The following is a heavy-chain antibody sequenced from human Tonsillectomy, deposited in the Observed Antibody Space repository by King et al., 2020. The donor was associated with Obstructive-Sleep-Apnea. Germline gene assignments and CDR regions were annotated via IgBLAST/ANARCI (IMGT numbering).Heavy chain of an antibody. D-gene: IGHD5-18*01. Sequence: QLQESGPELVTPSETLSLTCTVSGGSISSNNYWGWIRQPPGKGLEWIGNIYYSGSTYYNPSLKSRVTISVDTSKNQFSLKLSSVTAADTAVFYCARADRDTAMGLFDSWGQGTLVTVSS. CDR1: GGSISSNNY. V-gene: IGHV4-39*07. CDR3: ARADRDTAMGLFDS. J-gene: IGHJ4*02. CDR2: IYYSGST.